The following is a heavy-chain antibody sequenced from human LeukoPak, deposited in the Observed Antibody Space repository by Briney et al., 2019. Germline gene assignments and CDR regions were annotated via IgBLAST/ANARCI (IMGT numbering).Heavy chain of an antibody. CDR1: GFTFSSYE. V-gene: IGHV3-48*03. CDR2: ISSSGSTI. J-gene: IGHJ4*02. Sequence: GGSLRLSCAASGFTFSSYEMNWVRQAPGKGLEWVSYISSSGSTIYYADSVKGRFTISRDNAKNSLYLQMNSLRAEDTAVYYCARTGYLHFDYWGQGTLVTISS. D-gene: IGHD3-9*01. CDR3: ARTGYLHFDY.